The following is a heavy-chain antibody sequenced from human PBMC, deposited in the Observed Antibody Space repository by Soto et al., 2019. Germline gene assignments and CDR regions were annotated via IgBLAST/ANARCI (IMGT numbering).Heavy chain of an antibody. Sequence: EVQLVESGGGLVQPGGSLRLSCAASGFTFSSYWMSWVRQAPGKGLEWVANIKQDGSEKYYVDSVKGRFTISRDNAKNSLYLQMNSLRAEDTAVYYCARDKEIIDCSSTSCYIGHYYGMDVWGQGTTVTVSS. CDR3: ARDKEIIDCSSTSCYIGHYYGMDV. CDR1: GFTFSSYW. CDR2: IKQDGSEK. V-gene: IGHV3-7*03. D-gene: IGHD2-2*02. J-gene: IGHJ6*02.